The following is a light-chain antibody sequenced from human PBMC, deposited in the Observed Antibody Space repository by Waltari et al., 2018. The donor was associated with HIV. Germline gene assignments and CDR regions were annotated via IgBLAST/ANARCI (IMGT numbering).Light chain of an antibody. CDR2: DVI. CDR3: CSYAGSNTYL. V-gene: IGLV2-23*02. CDR1: SSDVGSYHY. J-gene: IGLJ1*01. Sequence: QSALTQPASVSGFPGQSITLSCTGSSSDVGSYHYVSWYQQHPGKAPKLLIYDVIKRPSGVSNRFSGSKSGNTASLTISGLQAEDEADYYCCSYAGSNTYLFGTGTEVTVL.